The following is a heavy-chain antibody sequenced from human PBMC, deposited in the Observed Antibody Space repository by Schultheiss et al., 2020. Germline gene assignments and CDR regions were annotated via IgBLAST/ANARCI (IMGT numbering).Heavy chain of an antibody. CDR3: ARGYCSGGSCSQV. V-gene: IGHV4-39*01. CDR1: GGSISSSSYY. D-gene: IGHD2-15*01. Sequence: SQTLSPTCTVSGGSISSSSYYWGWIRQPPGKGLEWIGSIYHSGSTYYNPSLKSRVTISVDTSKNQFSLKLRSVTAADTAVYYCARGYCSGGSCSQVWGQGALVPVS. J-gene: IGHJ4*02. CDR2: IYHSGST.